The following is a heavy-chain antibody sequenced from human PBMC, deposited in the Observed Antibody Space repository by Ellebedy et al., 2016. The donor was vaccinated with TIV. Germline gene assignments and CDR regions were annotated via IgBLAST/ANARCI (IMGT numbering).Heavy chain of an antibody. CDR1: GFTFSSYA. D-gene: IGHD4-17*01. V-gene: IGHV3-30-3*01. J-gene: IGHJ5*02. CDR3: ARARRYGNNWFDP. Sequence: GESLKISXAASGFTFSSYAMHWVRQAPGKGLEWVAVISYDGSNKYYADSVKGRFTISRDNSKNTLYLQMNSLRAEDTAVYYCARARRYGNNWFDPWGQGTLVTVSS. CDR2: ISYDGSNK.